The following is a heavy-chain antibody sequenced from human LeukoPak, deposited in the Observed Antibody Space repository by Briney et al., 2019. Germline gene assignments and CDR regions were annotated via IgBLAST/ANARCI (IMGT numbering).Heavy chain of an antibody. CDR2: INSDGSWT. J-gene: IGHJ4*02. Sequence: AGGSLRLSCVASGNYWMHWVRQAPGKGLVWVSHINSDGSWTSYADSVKGRFTISKDNAKNTVYLQMNSLRAEDTADYYCVSFYETYWGRGTLVTVSS. CDR1: GNYW. D-gene: IGHD2/OR15-2a*01. CDR3: VSFYETY. V-gene: IGHV3-74*01.